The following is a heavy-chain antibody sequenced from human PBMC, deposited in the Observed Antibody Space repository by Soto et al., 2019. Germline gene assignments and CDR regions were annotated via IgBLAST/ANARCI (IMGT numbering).Heavy chain of an antibody. V-gene: IGHV1-69*01. D-gene: IGHD2-15*01. J-gene: IGHJ4*02. Sequence: QVQLVQSGAEVQKPASSVKVSCKSSGGTFSSYAISWVRQAPGQGLEWMGGIIPIFGTANFAQEFQGRGTITADESTSTAYMELSSLRSEDTAVYYCARAGASGAHIGYWGQGTLVTVSS. CDR1: GGTFSSYA. CDR2: IIPIFGTA. CDR3: ARAGASGAHIGY.